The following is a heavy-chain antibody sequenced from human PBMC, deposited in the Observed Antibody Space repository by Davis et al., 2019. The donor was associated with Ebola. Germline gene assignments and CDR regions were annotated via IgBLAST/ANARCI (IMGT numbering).Heavy chain of an antibody. V-gene: IGHV4-61*08. D-gene: IGHD6-13*01. CDR2: IYYSGST. J-gene: IGHJ4*02. Sequence: MPSETLSLTCTVSGGSISSGGYYWSWIRQHPGKGLEWIGYIYYSGSTNYNPSLKSRVTISVDTSKNRFSLKLSPVTAADPAGYYWASGYSSSWYDYWGQGTLVTVSS. CDR3: ASGYSSSWYDY. CDR1: GGSISSGGYY.